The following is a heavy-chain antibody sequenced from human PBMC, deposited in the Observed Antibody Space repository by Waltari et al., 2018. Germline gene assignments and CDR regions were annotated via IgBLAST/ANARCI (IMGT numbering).Heavy chain of an antibody. Sequence: EVQLVESGGGLIQPGGSLRLSCAASGFTVSSNYMSWVRQAPGKGLEWVSVIYSGGSTYYADSVKGRFTSSRDNAKNSLYLQMNSLRAEDTAVYYCARDAKVAVAGTDYWGQGTLVTVSS. V-gene: IGHV3-53*01. J-gene: IGHJ4*02. D-gene: IGHD6-19*01. CDR1: GFTVSSNY. CDR2: IYSGGST. CDR3: ARDAKVAVAGTDY.